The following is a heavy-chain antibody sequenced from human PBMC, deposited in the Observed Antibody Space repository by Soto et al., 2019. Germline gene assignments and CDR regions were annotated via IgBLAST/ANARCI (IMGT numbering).Heavy chain of an antibody. CDR1: GFTFSDYY. V-gene: IGHV3-11*01. D-gene: IGHD2-8*01. Sequence: GGSLRLSCAASGFTFSDYYMSWIRQAPGKGLEWVSYISSSGSTTYYADSVKGRFTISRDNAKNPLYLQMNSLRAEDTAVYYCARDPTRYWTDGVWWYYFDYWGQGTLVTVSS. CDR2: ISSSGSTT. CDR3: ARDPTRYWTDGVWWYYFDY. J-gene: IGHJ4*02.